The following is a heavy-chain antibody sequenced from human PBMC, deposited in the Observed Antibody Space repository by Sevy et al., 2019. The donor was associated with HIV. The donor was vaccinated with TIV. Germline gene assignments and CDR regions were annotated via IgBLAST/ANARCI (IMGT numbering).Heavy chain of an antibody. CDR1: GYTFASSG. Sequence: GASVKVSCKASGYTFASSGISWVRQAPGQGLEWMGWISAYNGNTNYAQKLQGRVTMTTDTSTSTAFMELRSLRSDDTAVYYCARYLRGRYFVDYWGQGTLVTVSS. J-gene: IGHJ4*02. V-gene: IGHV1-18*04. CDR3: ARYLRGRYFVDY. D-gene: IGHD5-12*01. CDR2: ISAYNGNT.